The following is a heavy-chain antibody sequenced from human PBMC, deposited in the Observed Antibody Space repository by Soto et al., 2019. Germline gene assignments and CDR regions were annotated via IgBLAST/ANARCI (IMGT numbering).Heavy chain of an antibody. J-gene: IGHJ4*02. CDR1: GGSISGSY. CDR3: ARSVAVPGAHIDY. D-gene: IGHD6-19*01. CDR2: VYYTGST. V-gene: IGHV4-59*01. Sequence: PXETLSLTCSVSGGSISGSYWSWIRQSPGKGLEWLGYVYYTGSTNYSPSLRSRVSISVDTSKNEFSLRLSSVTAADTAMYFCARSVAVPGAHIDYWGQGTQVTVSS.